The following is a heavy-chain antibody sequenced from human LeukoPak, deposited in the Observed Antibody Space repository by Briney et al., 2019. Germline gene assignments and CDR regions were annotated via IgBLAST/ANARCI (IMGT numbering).Heavy chain of an antibody. J-gene: IGHJ4*02. V-gene: IGHV3-53*01. CDR1: GFTVSSNY. D-gene: IGHD4-17*01. CDR2: IYSGGST. CDR3: AREGDGSNHNYGIFDY. Sequence: GGSLRLSCAASGFTVSSNYMSWVRQAPGKGLEWVSVIYSGGSTYYADSVKGRFTISRDNSKNTLYLQMNSLRAEDTAVYYCAREGDGSNHNYGIFDYWGQGTLVTVSS.